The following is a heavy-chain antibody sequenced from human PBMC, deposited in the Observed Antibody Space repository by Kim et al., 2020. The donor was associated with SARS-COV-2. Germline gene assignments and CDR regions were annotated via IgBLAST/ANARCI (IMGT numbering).Heavy chain of an antibody. J-gene: IGHJ4*02. Sequence: TATAYEDYGEGRVTISRDNAKNTVYLQMNSLRAEETAVYYCEVRATGGSARWGQGTLVTVSS. D-gene: IGHD2-15*01. CDR2: TAT. CDR3: EVRATGGSAR. V-gene: IGHV3-74*01.